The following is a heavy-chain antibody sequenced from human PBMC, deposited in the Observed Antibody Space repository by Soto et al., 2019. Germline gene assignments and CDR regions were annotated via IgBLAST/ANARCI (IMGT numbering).Heavy chain of an antibody. J-gene: IGHJ6*02. Sequence: GGSLRLSCAASGFTFSSYAMNWVRQAPGKGLEWVSGISGSGDSTHNADSVKGRFTISRDNSKNTLYLQMNSLRAEDTAVYYCAKDVMGDRSGYYYYYYGMDVWGQGTTVTVSS. D-gene: IGHD3-22*01. CDR2: ISGSGDST. CDR3: AKDVMGDRSGYYYYYYGMDV. V-gene: IGHV3-23*01. CDR1: GFTFSSYA.